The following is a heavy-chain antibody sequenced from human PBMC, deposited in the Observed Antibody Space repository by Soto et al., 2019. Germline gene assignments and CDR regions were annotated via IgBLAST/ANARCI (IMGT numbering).Heavy chain of an antibody. Sequence: GGSLRLSCAASGFTFSSYGMHWVRQAPGKGLEWVAVIWYDGSNKYYADSVKGRFTISRDNSKNTLYLQMNSLRAEDTAAYYCARVPITIFGVVSLHGMDVWGQGTTVTVSS. J-gene: IGHJ6*02. CDR1: GFTFSSYG. V-gene: IGHV3-33*01. CDR3: ARVPITIFGVVSLHGMDV. D-gene: IGHD3-3*01. CDR2: IWYDGSNK.